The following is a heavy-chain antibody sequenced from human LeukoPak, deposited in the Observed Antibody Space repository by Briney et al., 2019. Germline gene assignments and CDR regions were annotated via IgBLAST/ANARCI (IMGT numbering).Heavy chain of an antibody. CDR1: GFTFSDYH. Sequence: GGSLRLSCAASGFTFSDYHMSWIRQAPGKGLEWVSYISSSGSTIYYADSVKGRFTISRDNAKNSLYLQMDSLRAEDTAVYYCARVVPAAKLSYWGQGTLVTVSS. CDR3: ARVVPAAKLSY. V-gene: IGHV3-11*01. J-gene: IGHJ4*02. CDR2: ISSSGSTI. D-gene: IGHD2-2*01.